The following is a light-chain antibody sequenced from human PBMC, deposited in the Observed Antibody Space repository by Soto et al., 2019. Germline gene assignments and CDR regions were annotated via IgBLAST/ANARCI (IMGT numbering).Light chain of an antibody. CDR3: GSYAGSNNFV. V-gene: IGLV2-18*02. J-gene: IGLJ1*01. CDR2: EAS. Sequence: QSALTQPPSVSGSPGQSVTISCTGTSTDFVSYNRVSWYQQPPGTAPKLIIYEASNRPSGVPGRFVGSKSGNTASLTVSGLQAEDEADYYCGSYAGSNNFVFGTGTKLTVL. CDR1: STDFVSYNR.